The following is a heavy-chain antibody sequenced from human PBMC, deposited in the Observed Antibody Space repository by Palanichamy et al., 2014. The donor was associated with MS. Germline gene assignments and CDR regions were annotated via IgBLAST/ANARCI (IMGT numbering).Heavy chain of an antibody. CDR3: AADGIAAAGRREGYYYGMDV. CDR2: IVVGSGNT. V-gene: IGHV1-58*01. CDR1: GFTFTSSA. D-gene: IGHD6-13*01. J-gene: IGHJ6*02. Sequence: LQLVQSGPEVKKPGTSVKVSCKASGFTFTSSAVQWVRQARGQRLEWIGWIVVGSGNTNYAQKLQERVTITRDMSTSTAYMELSSLRSEDTAVYYCAADGIAAAGRREGYYYGMDVWGQGTTVTVSS.